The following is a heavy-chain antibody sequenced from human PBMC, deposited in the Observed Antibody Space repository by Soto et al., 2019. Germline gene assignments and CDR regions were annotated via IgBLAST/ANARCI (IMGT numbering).Heavy chain of an antibody. Sequence: SETLSLTCAVSGGSISSGGYSWSWLRQPPGKGLEGIGYIYHSGSTYYNPSLKSRVTISVDRSKNQFSLKLSSVTAADTAVFYCARGKAGGWFFDYWGQGTLVTVSS. D-gene: IGHD6-19*01. V-gene: IGHV4-30-2*01. CDR3: ARGKAGGWFFDY. CDR2: IYHSGST. J-gene: IGHJ4*02. CDR1: GGSISSGGYS.